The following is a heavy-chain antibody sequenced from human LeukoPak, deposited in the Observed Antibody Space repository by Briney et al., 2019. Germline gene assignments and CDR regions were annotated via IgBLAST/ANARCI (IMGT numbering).Heavy chain of an antibody. Sequence: PGGSLRLSCAASGFTFSDYYMSWIRQAPGKGLEWVSYISSRGSTIYYADSVKGRFTISRDNAKNSLYLQMNSLRAEDTAVYYCAREDPPGLDAFDIWGQGTMVTVSS. CDR2: ISSRGSTI. J-gene: IGHJ3*02. CDR1: GFTFSDYY. V-gene: IGHV3-11*01. CDR3: AREDPPGLDAFDI.